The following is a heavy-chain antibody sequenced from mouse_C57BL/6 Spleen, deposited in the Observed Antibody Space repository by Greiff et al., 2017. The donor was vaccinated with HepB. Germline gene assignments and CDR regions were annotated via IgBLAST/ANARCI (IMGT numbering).Heavy chain of an antibody. CDR3: ARGHYGSKNYCDY. CDR1: GYTFTSYW. Sequence: QVQLQQPGAELVRPGSSVKLSCKASGYTFTSYWMHWVKQRPIQGLEWIGNIDPSDSETHYNQKFKDKATLTVDKSSSTAYMQLSSLTSEDSAVYYCARGHYGSKNYCDYWGQGTTLTVSS. J-gene: IGHJ2*01. V-gene: IGHV1-52*01. D-gene: IGHD1-1*01. CDR2: IDPSDSET.